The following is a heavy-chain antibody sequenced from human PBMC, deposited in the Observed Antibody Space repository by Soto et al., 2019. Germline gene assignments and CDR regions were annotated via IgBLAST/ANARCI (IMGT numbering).Heavy chain of an antibody. Sequence: EVQLLESGGGLVQPGGSLRLSCAASGFTFSSYAMSWVRQAPGKGLEWVSAISGSGGSTYYADSVKGRFTISRDNSKNTLYLQMNSLRAEDTGVYYCAKGPFSSSNFDYWGQGTLVTVSS. CDR1: GFTFSSYA. CDR2: ISGSGGST. J-gene: IGHJ4*02. CDR3: AKGPFSSSNFDY. D-gene: IGHD6-13*01. V-gene: IGHV3-23*01.